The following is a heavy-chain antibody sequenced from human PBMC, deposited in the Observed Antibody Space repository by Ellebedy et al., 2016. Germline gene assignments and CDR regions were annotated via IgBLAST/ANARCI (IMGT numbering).Heavy chain of an antibody. CDR2: IYYSGST. CDR1: GGSISTYY. V-gene: IGHV4-59*12. Sequence: SETLSLTXTVSGGSISTYYWSWIRQPPGKGLEWIAYIYYSGSTNYNPSLKSRVTISLDTSKNQLSLKLSSVTAADTAVYYCARDCKGICGDSLWGQGTLVTVSS. J-gene: IGHJ4*02. CDR3: ARDCKGICGDSL. D-gene: IGHD4-17*01.